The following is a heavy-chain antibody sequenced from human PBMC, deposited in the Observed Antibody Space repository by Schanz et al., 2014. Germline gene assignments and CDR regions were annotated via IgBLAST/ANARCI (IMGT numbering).Heavy chain of an antibody. V-gene: IGHV1-18*01. D-gene: IGHD2-8*02. J-gene: IGHJ4*02. CDR1: GYTFAMYD. CDR2: INVYNGDT. CDR3: ARGLVRYFAY. Sequence: QVQLVQSGSELKKPGASVKVSCKASGYTFAMYDMNWVRQAPGQGLEWMGWINVYNGDTKFAKTFQDRVTLTTDTSTSTAYMELRSLRSDDTAVYYCARGLVRYFAYWGQGTLVTVSS.